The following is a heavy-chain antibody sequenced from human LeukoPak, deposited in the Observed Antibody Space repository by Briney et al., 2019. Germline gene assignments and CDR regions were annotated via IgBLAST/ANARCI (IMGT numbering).Heavy chain of an antibody. Sequence: ASVKVSCKASGYTFANYGIIWVRQAPGQGLEWLGWINTYNGHTNYVEKLQDRVTVTTGTSTSTVCMELRSLRSDDTALYYCARGDDAFDFWGQGTMVTVSS. CDR1: GYTFANYG. J-gene: IGHJ3*01. CDR3: ARGDDAFDF. CDR2: INTYNGHT. V-gene: IGHV1-18*01.